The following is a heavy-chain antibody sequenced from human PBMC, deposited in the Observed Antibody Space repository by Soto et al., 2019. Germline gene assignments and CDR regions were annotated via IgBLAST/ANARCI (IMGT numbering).Heavy chain of an antibody. CDR2: ISPYDGNT. Sequence: EASVKVSCKASGYTFSSYGINWVRQAPGQGIEWLGWISPYDGNTNYAQNFQGRVTMTTDTSTSTAYMELSSLRSEDTAVYYCARWLGDPVAAAGLYYFDYWGQGTLVTVSS. J-gene: IGHJ4*02. V-gene: IGHV1-18*04. CDR1: GYTFSSYG. CDR3: ARWLGDPVAAAGLYYFDY. D-gene: IGHD6-13*01.